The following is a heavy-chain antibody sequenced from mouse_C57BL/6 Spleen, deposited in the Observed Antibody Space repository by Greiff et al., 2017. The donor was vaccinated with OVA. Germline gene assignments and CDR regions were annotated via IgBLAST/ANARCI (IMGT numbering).Heavy chain of an antibody. Sequence: QVQLQQPGAELVMPGASVKLSCKASGYTFTSYWMHWVKQRPGQGLEWIGEIDPSDSYTNYHQKFKGKSTWTVDKSSSTAYMQRSSLTSEDAAVYDGARSVTGTGYFDYWGQGTTLTVSS. D-gene: IGHD4-1*01. J-gene: IGHJ2*01. CDR1: GYTFTSYW. CDR3: ARSVTGTGYFDY. V-gene: IGHV1-69*01. CDR2: IDPSDSYT.